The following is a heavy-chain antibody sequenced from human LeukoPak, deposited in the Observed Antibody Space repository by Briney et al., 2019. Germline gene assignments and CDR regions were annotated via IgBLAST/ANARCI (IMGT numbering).Heavy chain of an antibody. Sequence: SETLSLTCTVSGGSMSNHYWSWVRQSPGKGLEYIGNIFYSGSTDYKPSLRSRVTISVDTSKSQFSLKLSSVTAADTAVYYCARRARRDGYTWGDYYYYYGMDAWGQGTTVTVSS. J-gene: IGHJ6*02. D-gene: IGHD5-24*01. V-gene: IGHV4-59*08. CDR1: GGSMSNHY. CDR2: IFYSGST. CDR3: ARRARRDGYTWGDYYYYYGMDA.